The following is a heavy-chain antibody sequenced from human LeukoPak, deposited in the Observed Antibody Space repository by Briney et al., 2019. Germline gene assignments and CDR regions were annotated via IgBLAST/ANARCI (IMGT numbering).Heavy chain of an antibody. CDR1: GYTFTSYG. CDR2: ISACNGNT. Sequence: ASVKVSCKASGYTFTSYGISWVRQAPGQGLEWMGWISACNGNTNYAQKLQGRVTMTTDTSTSTAYMELRSLRSDDTAVYYCARDKRYYYDSSGYRPFDYWGQGTLVTVSS. D-gene: IGHD3-22*01. J-gene: IGHJ4*02. V-gene: IGHV1-18*01. CDR3: ARDKRYYYDSSGYRPFDY.